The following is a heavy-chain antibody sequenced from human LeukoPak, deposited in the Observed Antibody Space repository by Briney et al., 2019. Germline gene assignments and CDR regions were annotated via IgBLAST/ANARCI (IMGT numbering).Heavy chain of an antibody. CDR1: GGSISSSSYY. CDR3: ARGRSSSWVYYYYYMDV. CDR2: IYPSGNT. V-gene: IGHV4-61*02. D-gene: IGHD6-6*01. Sequence: ASETLSLTCTVSGGSISSSSYYWSWIRQPAGKGLEWIGRIYPSGNTNFNPSLMSRVTMSIDTSKNQFSLKLSSVTAADTAVYYCARGRSSSWVYYYYYMDVWGKGTTVTVSS. J-gene: IGHJ6*03.